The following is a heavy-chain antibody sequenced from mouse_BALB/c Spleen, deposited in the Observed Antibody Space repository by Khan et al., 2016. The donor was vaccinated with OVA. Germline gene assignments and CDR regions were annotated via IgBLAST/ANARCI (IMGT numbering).Heavy chain of an antibody. CDR3: ARLAYYYDSEGFAY. V-gene: IGHV5-6*01. J-gene: IGHJ3*01. CDR2: ISSGGSYT. CDR1: GFTFSTYG. D-gene: IGHD1-1*01. Sequence: EVKLMESGGDLVKPEGSLKLSCAASGFTFSTYGMSWVRQTPDKRLEWVATISSGGSYTYYPDSVQGRFTISRDNAKNTLYLQMSSLKSEDTAMFYCARLAYYYDSEGFAYWGQGILVTVSA.